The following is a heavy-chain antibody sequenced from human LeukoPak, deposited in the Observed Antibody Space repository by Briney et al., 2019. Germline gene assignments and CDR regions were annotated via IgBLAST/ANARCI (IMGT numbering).Heavy chain of an antibody. J-gene: IGHJ4*02. CDR1: GGSFSGYF. CDR2: INHSGNT. D-gene: IGHD2-15*01. CDR3: ARHTTSGYCTGGSCPFDY. Sequence: PSETLSLTCAVYGGSFSGYFWSWIRQPPGKGREWIGEINHSGNTNYNPSLKSRVTISVDTSKNQFSLKLSSVTAADTAVFYCARHTTSGYCTGGSCPFDYWGQGNLVTVSS. V-gene: IGHV4-34*01.